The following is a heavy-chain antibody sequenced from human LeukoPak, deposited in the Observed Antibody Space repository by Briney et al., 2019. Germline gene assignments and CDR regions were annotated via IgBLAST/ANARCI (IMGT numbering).Heavy chain of an antibody. D-gene: IGHD3-22*01. CDR1: GFTVSNNY. V-gene: IGHV3-23*01. Sequence: GGSLRLSCVVSGFTVSNNYIKWVRQAPGKGLEWVSAISGSGGSTYYADSVKGRFTISRDNSKNTLYLQMNSLRAEDTAVYYCAKVLGMIVVTDAFDIWGQGTMVTVSS. J-gene: IGHJ3*02. CDR2: ISGSGGST. CDR3: AKVLGMIVVTDAFDI.